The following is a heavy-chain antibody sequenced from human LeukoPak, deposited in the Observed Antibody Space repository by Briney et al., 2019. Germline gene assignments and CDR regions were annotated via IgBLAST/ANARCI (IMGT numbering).Heavy chain of an antibody. CDR2: MSYSGANS. Sequence: GGSLRLSPAASGVTFSGSAMSSVRQAPGEGLEWVSLMSYSGANSYYTDSVRGRFTISRDNSKDTLFLQMNSLRAEDTAIYYCARDMQLSTWGLGTMVTVSS. CDR1: GVTFSGSA. J-gene: IGHJ3*01. CDR3: ARDMQLST. D-gene: IGHD3-16*02. V-gene: IGHV3-23*01.